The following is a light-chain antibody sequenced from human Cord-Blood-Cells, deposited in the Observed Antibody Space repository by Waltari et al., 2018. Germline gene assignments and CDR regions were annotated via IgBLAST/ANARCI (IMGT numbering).Light chain of an antibody. J-gene: IGKJ4*01. CDR1: QGISSY. V-gene: IGKV1-9*01. Sequence: DIQLTQSPSFLSASVGDRVPITCRTRQGISSYLAWYQQKPEKAPKLLIYAASTLQSGVPSRFSGSGSGTEFTLTISSLQPEDFATYYCQQLNSYPRTFGGGTKVEIK. CDR3: QQLNSYPRT. CDR2: AAS.